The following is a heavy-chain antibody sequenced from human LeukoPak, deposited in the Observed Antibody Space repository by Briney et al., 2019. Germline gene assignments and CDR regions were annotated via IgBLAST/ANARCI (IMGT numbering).Heavy chain of an antibody. CDR3: ARGPYSYDSSGAFDI. CDR2: IYRSGST. J-gene: IGHJ3*02. CDR1: GYSINSGYY. Sequence: PSETLSLTCTVSGYSINSGYYWVWIRQPPVKGLEWIGSIYRSGSTNYNPSLKSRVTISVDTSKNQFSLKVSSVTAADTAVYFCARGPYSYDSSGAFDIWGQGTMVTVSS. D-gene: IGHD3-22*01. V-gene: IGHV4-38-2*02.